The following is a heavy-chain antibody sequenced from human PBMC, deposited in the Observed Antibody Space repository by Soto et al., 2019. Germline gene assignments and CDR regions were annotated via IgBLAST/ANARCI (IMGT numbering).Heavy chain of an antibody. CDR3: ARDQLYYNDISGRPLNAFDV. J-gene: IGHJ3*01. D-gene: IGHD3-22*01. CDR1: EFTFSSYA. CDR2: ISYDGSNK. Sequence: GGSPRLSCAASEFTFSSYAMHWVLQAPGKGLEWVAVISYDGSNKYYADSVKGRFTISRDNAKNSLYLQMNSLRAEDTAVYYCARDQLYYNDISGRPLNAFDVWGQGTMVTVSS. V-gene: IGHV3-30-3*01.